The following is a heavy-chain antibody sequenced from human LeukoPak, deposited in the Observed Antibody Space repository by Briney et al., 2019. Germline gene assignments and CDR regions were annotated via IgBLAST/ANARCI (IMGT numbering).Heavy chain of an antibody. J-gene: IGHJ6*03. CDR1: GFTFSSYW. V-gene: IGHV3-7*01. CDR2: IKQDGSEK. CDR3: ARAVRGHCSSTSCYRRNYYMDV. Sequence: GGSLGLSCAASGFTFSSYWMSWVRQAPGKGLEWVANIKQDGSEKYYVDSVKGRFTISRDNAKNSLYLQMNSLRAEDTAVYYCARAVRGHCSSTSCYRRNYYMDVWGKGTTVTVSS. D-gene: IGHD2-2*02.